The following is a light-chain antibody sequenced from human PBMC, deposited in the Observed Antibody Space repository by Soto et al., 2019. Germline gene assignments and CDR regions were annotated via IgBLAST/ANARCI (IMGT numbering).Light chain of an antibody. CDR2: GAS. CDR3: QQYNDWPPWYS. Sequence: EIVMTQSPATLSVSPGGRATLSCRASQSVNSNLAWYQQKPGQAPRLLIYGASTRATGIPARFHGSGSGTEFTLTISSLQSEDFVVYYCQQYNDWPPWYSFGQGTKLEIK. CDR1: QSVNSN. J-gene: IGKJ2*03. V-gene: IGKV3-15*01.